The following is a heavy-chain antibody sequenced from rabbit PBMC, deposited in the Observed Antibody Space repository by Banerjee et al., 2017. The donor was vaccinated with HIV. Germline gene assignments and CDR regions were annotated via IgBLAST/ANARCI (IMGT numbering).Heavy chain of an antibody. D-gene: IGHD2-1*01. CDR1: GFSFSDGDV. J-gene: IGHJ4*01. V-gene: IGHV1S40*01. CDR2: INTYTGKS. Sequence: QSLEESGGDLVKPGASLTLTCTASGFSFSDGDVMCWVRQAPGKGLEWIACINTYTGKSVYASWATGRFTVSRTSSTTVTLQMTSLTAADTATYFCARDLANIGGDYGPYYFDFWGPGTLVTVS. CDR3: ARDLANIGGDYGPYYFDF.